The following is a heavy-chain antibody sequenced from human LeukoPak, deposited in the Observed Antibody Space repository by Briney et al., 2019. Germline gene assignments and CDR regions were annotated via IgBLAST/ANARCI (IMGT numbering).Heavy chain of an antibody. V-gene: IGHV3-30-3*01. CDR1: GFTFNSYS. CDR3: TRDPYSGTYGNTYYYYMDV. D-gene: IGHD1-26*01. Sequence: GGSLRLSCAASGFTFNSYSMHWVRQAPGKGLEWVTAISDDETYKFYADSVKGRFTISRDNSKNTLYLQMNSLRVEDTAIYYCTRDPYSGTYGNTYYYYMDVWGKGTTVTISS. J-gene: IGHJ6*03. CDR2: ISDDETYK.